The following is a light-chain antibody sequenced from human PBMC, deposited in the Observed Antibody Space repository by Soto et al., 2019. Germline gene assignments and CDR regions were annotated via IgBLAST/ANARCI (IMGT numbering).Light chain of an antibody. CDR3: HQYNDWSAT. V-gene: IGKV3-15*01. Sequence: EIVMTQSPATMSVSPGETVTLSCRANQTLYCNLAWYQQKPGQAPRLLIYGASTRATETPVRFSGSGFGTEFTLTISSLQSEDFAVYYCHQYNDWSATFGQGTKLEIK. CDR2: GAS. CDR1: QTLYCN. J-gene: IGKJ2*01.